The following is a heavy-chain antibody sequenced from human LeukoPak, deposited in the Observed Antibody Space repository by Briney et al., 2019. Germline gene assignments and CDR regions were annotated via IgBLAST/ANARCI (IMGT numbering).Heavy chain of an antibody. Sequence: ASVKVSCTSSGGTFNTHIFNWVRQAPGQGLEWMGRITPIIGTTKYAQRFQGRVTITADTPTSTAYLELRGLTYDDSAVYYCTRVTLRGSKYNWFDPWGQGTHVSVSS. CDR3: TRVTLRGSKYNWFDP. V-gene: IGHV1-69*08. D-gene: IGHD1-26*01. CDR1: GGTFNTHI. CDR2: ITPIIGTT. J-gene: IGHJ5*02.